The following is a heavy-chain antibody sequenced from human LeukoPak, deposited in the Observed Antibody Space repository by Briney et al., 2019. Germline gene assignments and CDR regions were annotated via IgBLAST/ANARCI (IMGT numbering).Heavy chain of an antibody. J-gene: IGHJ4*02. Sequence: SETLSLTCTVSGGSISSSSYYWGWIRQPPGKGLEWIGSIYYSGSTYYNPSLKSRVTISVDTSKNQFSPKLSSVTAADTAVYYCARDLTYDFDYWGQGTLVTVSS. V-gene: IGHV4-39*07. D-gene: IGHD3-16*01. CDR1: GGSISSSSYY. CDR3: ARDLTYDFDY. CDR2: IYYSGST.